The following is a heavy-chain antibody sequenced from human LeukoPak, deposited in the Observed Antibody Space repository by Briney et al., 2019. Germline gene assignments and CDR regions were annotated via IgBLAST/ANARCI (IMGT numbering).Heavy chain of an antibody. CDR1: GFTFSSYA. D-gene: IGHD7-27*01. CDR3: AKTVSVGKYNWFDP. V-gene: IGHV3-23*01. J-gene: IGHJ5*02. Sequence: EGSLRLSCAASGFTFSSYAMSWVRQAPGKGLEWVSAISGSGGSTYYADSVKGRLTISRDNSKNTLYLQMNSLRAEDTAVYYCAKTVSVGKYNWFDPWGQGTLVTVSS. CDR2: ISGSGGST.